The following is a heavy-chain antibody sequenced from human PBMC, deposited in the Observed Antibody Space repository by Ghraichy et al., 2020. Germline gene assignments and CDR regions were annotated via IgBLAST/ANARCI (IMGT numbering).Heavy chain of an antibody. Sequence: GGSLRLSCAASGFTFSSYSMNWVRQAPGKGLEWVSYISSSSSTIYYADSVKGRFTISRDNAKNSLYLQMNSLRDEDTAVYYCARAGSGLYSSSWTTAYYGMDVWGQGTTVTVSS. D-gene: IGHD6-13*01. CDR2: ISSSSSTI. CDR3: ARAGSGLYSSSWTTAYYGMDV. J-gene: IGHJ6*02. CDR1: GFTFSSYS. V-gene: IGHV3-48*02.